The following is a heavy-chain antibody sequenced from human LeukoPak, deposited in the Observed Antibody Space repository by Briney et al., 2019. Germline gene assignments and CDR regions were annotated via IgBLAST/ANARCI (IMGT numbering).Heavy chain of an antibody. J-gene: IGHJ4*02. D-gene: IGHD2-2*01. Sequence: PGGSLRLSCAASGFIFSSYGMHWVRQAPGKGLEWVTFIQTDGNAKSYTESVKGRFTISRDNSKNTLYLQMNSLRPEDAAVYYCAKSLYCSTTTCYRYYFENWGQGTLVTVSS. CDR1: GFIFSSYG. CDR3: AKSLYCSTTTCYRYYFEN. V-gene: IGHV3-30*02. CDR2: IQTDGNAK.